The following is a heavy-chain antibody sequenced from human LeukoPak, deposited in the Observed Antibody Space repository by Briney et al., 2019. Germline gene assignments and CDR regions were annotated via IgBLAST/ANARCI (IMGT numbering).Heavy chain of an antibody. CDR1: GGSISSSSYY. CDR2: IYYSGST. D-gene: IGHD4-23*01. CDR3: ARHQTYGGSLFDY. Sequence: SETLSLTCTVSGGSISSSSYYWGWIRQPPEKGLEWIGSIYYSGSTYYNPSLKSRVTISVDTSKNQFSLKLSSVAAADTAVYYCARHQTYGGSLFDYWGQGTLVTVSS. V-gene: IGHV4-39*01. J-gene: IGHJ4*02.